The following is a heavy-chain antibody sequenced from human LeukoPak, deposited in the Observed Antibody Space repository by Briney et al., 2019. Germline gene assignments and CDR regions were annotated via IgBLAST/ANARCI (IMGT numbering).Heavy chain of an antibody. D-gene: IGHD3-22*01. CDR3: ARDPYYDSSGCLDY. Sequence: AASVKVSCKASGYTFTGYYMHWVRQAPGQGLEWMGWINPNSGGTNYAQKFQGRVTMTRDTSISTAYMELSRLRSDDTAVYYCARDPYYDSSGCLDYWGQGTLVTVSS. CDR2: INPNSGGT. V-gene: IGHV1-2*02. J-gene: IGHJ4*02. CDR1: GYTFTGYY.